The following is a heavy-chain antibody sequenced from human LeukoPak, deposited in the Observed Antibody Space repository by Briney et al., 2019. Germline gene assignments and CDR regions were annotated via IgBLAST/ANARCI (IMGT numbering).Heavy chain of an antibody. J-gene: IGHJ4*02. V-gene: IGHV3-23*01. CDR2: ISGSGGST. CDR3: AKSIGYGSSRRLFDY. CDR1: GFTFSSYA. Sequence: GGSLRLPCAASGFTFSSYAMSWVRQAPGKGLEWVSAISGSGGSTYYADSVKGRFTISRDNSKNTLYLQMNSLRAEDTAVYYCAKSIGYGSSRRLFDYWGQGTLVTVSS. D-gene: IGHD6-6*01.